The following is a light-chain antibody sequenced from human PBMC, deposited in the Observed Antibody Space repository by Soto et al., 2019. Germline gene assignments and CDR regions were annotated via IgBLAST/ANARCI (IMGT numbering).Light chain of an antibody. V-gene: IGKV4-1*01. J-gene: IGKJ2*01. CDR3: QQYYSTPRT. Sequence: DIVMTQSPDSLAVFLGERVTINCKSSQSVLYSSNNKNYLAWYQQKPGQPPKLLIYWASTRESGVPGRFSGSGSGTDFTLNISSLQAEDVAVYYCQQYYSTPRTFGQGTKLEIK. CDR1: QSVLYSSNNKNY. CDR2: WAS.